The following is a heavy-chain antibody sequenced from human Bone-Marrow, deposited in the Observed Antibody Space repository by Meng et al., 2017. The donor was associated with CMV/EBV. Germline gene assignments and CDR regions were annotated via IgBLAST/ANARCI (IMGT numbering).Heavy chain of an antibody. Sequence: ASVKVSCKASGYTFTGYYMHWVRQAPGQGLEWMGWINPNSGGTNYAQKFQGRVTMTRDTSISTAYMELSSLRSEDTAVYYCARSDSSSTPVGDYYYYGMDVWGQGTTVTVSS. CDR3: ARSDSSSTPVGDYYYYGMDV. V-gene: IGHV1-2*02. J-gene: IGHJ6*02. CDR2: INPNSGGT. CDR1: GYTFTGYY. D-gene: IGHD1-26*01.